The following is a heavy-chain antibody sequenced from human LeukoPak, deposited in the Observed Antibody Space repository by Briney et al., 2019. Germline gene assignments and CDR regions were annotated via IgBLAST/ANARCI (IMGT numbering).Heavy chain of an antibody. Sequence: SETLSLTCTVSGGSISSSSYYWGWIRQPPGKGLEWIAEINHSGSTNYNPSLKSRVTISADTSKNQVSLKLSSVTAADTAVYYCARHVGLLPEGEGYYYYYYYVDVWGKGTTVTISS. CDR3: ARHVGLLPEGEGYYYYYYYVDV. D-gene: IGHD3-22*01. J-gene: IGHJ6*03. CDR2: INHSGST. V-gene: IGHV4-39*01. CDR1: GGSISSSSYY.